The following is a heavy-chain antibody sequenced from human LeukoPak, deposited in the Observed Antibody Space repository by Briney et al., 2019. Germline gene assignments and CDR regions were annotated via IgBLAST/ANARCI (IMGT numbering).Heavy chain of an antibody. J-gene: IGHJ4*02. D-gene: IGHD3-22*01. V-gene: IGHV1-18*01. CDR3: ARGDYYDSSGYRYYFDY. Sequence: ASVKVSCKASGYTFTSYGISWVRQAPGQGLEWMGWISAYNGNTNYAQKLQGRVTMTTDTSTSTAYMELSSLRSEDTAVYYCARGDYYDSSGYRYYFDYWGQGTLVTVSS. CDR2: ISAYNGNT. CDR1: GYTFTSYG.